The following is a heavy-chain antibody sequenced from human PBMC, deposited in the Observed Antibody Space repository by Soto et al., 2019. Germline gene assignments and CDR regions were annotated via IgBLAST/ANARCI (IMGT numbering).Heavy chain of an antibody. CDR2: VWYDGGNK. CDR1: GFTFSSYG. CDR3: VRAAGYSGNDYVYYYGMDV. D-gene: IGHD5-12*01. J-gene: IGHJ6*02. V-gene: IGHV3-33*01. Sequence: QVQLVESGGGVVQPGRSLRLSCAASGFTFSSYGMHWVRQAPGKGLEWVALVWYDGGNKYYADSVKGRFTISRDNSKNKRYLQMNSLRDEDTAVYYCVRAAGYSGNDYVYYYGMDVWGQGTRVTVSS.